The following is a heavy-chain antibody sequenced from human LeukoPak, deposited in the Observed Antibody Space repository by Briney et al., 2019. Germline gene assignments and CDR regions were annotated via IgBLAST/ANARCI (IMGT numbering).Heavy chain of an antibody. J-gene: IGHJ5*02. V-gene: IGHV1-2*02. CDR1: GYTFTGYY. CDR3: ARDLAEGYSGYDFLPATKYNWFDP. Sequence: GASVKVSCKASGYTFTGYYMHWVRQAPGQGLEWMGWINPNSGGTNYAQKFQGRVRMTRDTSISTACMELSRLRSDDAAVYYCARDLAEGYSGYDFLPATKYNWFDPWGQGTLVTVSS. D-gene: IGHD5-12*01. CDR2: INPNSGGT.